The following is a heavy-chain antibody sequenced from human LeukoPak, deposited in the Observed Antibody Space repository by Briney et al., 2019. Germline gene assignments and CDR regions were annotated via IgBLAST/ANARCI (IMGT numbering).Heavy chain of an antibody. CDR3: ARTGDYDFIVDY. CDR1: GYTFTGYY. V-gene: IGHV1-2*02. D-gene: IGHD4-17*01. CDR2: INPKNGGS. J-gene: IGHJ4*02. Sequence: ASVKVSCKASGYTFTGYYMHWVRQAPGQGLEWVGWINPKNGGSNYAQKFQGRVTMTRDRSISTAYMELSRLTSDDTAVYYCARTGDYDFIVDYWGQGTLVTVSS.